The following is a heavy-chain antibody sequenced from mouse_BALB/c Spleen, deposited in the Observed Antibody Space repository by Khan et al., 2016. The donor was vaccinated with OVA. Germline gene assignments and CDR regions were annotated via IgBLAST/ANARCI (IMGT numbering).Heavy chain of an antibody. Sequence: QVQLKESGPGLVAPSPRLSITCTISGFSLTNYGVHWVRLPPGKGLEWLVVIWSDGSTTYNSALKSRLSISKDNSKSQVFLKMNSRQTDDVSMYYCARQPYYHYYVMDYWGQGTSVTVSA. J-gene: IGHJ4*01. CDR2: IWSDGST. D-gene: IGHD2-10*01. V-gene: IGHV2-6-1*01. CDR1: GFSLTNYG. CDR3: ARQPYYHYYVMDY.